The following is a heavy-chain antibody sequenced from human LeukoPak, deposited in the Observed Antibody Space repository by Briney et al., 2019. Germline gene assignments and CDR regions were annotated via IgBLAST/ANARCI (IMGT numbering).Heavy chain of an antibody. Sequence: GGSLRLSCAASGFTFSSYGMHCVRQAPGKGLEWVAFIRYDESNKYYADSVKGRFTISRDNSKNTLYLQMNSLRAEDTAVYYCAKAYSGWVDYYYMDVWGKGTTVTISS. D-gene: IGHD6-19*01. J-gene: IGHJ6*03. CDR1: GFTFSSYG. CDR3: AKAYSGWVDYYYMDV. V-gene: IGHV3-30*02. CDR2: IRYDESNK.